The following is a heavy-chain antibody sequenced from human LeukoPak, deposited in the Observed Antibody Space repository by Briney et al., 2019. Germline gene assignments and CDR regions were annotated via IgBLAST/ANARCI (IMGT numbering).Heavy chain of an antibody. CDR2: ISGSGGSR. J-gene: IGHJ4*02. V-gene: IGHV3-23*01. CDR1: GFTFSS. Sequence: GGSLRLSCAASGFTFSSWVRQAPGKGLEWVSTISGSGGSRSYADSVKGRFTISRDNSKNTLYLQMNSLRAEDTAVYYCAREKLGSGSYRVFDYWGQGTLVTVSS. D-gene: IGHD3-10*01. CDR3: AREKLGSGSYRVFDY.